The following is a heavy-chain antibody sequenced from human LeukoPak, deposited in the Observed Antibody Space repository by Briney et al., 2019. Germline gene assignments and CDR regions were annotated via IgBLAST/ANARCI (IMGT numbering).Heavy chain of an antibody. J-gene: IGHJ4*02. Sequence: ASVKVSCKASGYTFTSYAMHWVRQAPGQRLEWMGWINAGNGNTKYSQKFQGRVTITRDTSASTAYVELSSLRSEDTAVYYCARAKVGANTLDYWGQGTLVTVSS. V-gene: IGHV1-3*01. CDR3: ARAKVGANTLDY. CDR2: INAGNGNT. CDR1: GYTFTSYA. D-gene: IGHD1-26*01.